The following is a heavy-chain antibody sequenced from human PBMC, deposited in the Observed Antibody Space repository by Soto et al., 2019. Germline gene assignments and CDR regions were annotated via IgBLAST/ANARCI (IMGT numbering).Heavy chain of an antibody. CDR1: GFTFSSYW. V-gene: IGHV3-74*01. CDR2: ISSDGSTT. CDR3: ARGYPDGSGTLD. Sequence: EVQLVESGGGLVQPGGSLRLSCAVSGFTFSSYWMHWVRQAPGKGLVWVSRISSDGSTTTYADSVKDRFTISRDNVKNPLYLQMNSLSAEDTAVYYCARGYPDGSGTLDWGQGTLVTVSS. D-gene: IGHD3-10*01. J-gene: IGHJ4*02.